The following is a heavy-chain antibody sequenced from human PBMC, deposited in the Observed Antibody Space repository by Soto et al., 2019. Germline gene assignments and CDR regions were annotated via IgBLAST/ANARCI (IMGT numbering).Heavy chain of an antibody. Sequence: LRLSCAASGFTFSSDTISWVRQAPGKGPEWLSYISGTSSTIYYAHSVKGRFTISRDNAKNSLYLQMNSLRDEDTAVYFCARDSGYGMDVWGQGTTVTVSS. J-gene: IGHJ6*02. CDR1: GFTFSSDT. V-gene: IGHV3-48*02. CDR2: ISGTSSTI. D-gene: IGHD3-10*01. CDR3: ARDSGYGMDV.